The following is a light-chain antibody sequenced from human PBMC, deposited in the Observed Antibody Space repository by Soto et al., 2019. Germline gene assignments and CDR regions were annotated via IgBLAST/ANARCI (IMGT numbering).Light chain of an antibody. J-gene: IGKJ3*01. CDR1: QSVSTN. Sequence: EIVMTQSPATLSVSPGERATLSCRASQSVSTNLAWYQQKPGQAPRLLIYGASTRATGIPARFSGSGSGTEFTLTISSLQSEDSVVYYCQQYNNWPPSFTFGPGTKVDIK. CDR3: QQYNNWPPSFT. CDR2: GAS. V-gene: IGKV3-15*01.